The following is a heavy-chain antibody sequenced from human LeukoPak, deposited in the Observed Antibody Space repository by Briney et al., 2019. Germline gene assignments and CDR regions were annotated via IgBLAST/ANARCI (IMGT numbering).Heavy chain of an antibody. J-gene: IGHJ5*02. CDR1: GHTFTSYG. D-gene: IGHD1-7*01. V-gene: IGHV1-18*01. CDR3: ARDPWNYGEDWFDP. Sequence: ASVKVSCKASGHTFTSYGISWVRQAPGQGLEWMGWISAYNGNTNYAQKLQGRVTMTTDTSTSTAYMELRSLRSDDTAVYYCARDPWNYGEDWFDPWGQGTLVTVSS. CDR2: ISAYNGNT.